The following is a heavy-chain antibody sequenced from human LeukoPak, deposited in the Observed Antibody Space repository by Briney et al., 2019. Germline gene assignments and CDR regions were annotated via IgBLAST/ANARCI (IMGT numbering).Heavy chain of an antibody. D-gene: IGHD3-9*01. Sequence: ASVKVSCKASGYTFTSYGISWVRQAPGQGLEWMGGIIPIFGTANYAQKFQGRVTITADESTSTAYMELSSLRSEDTAVYYCARGRYFDWLLVNDAFDIWGQGTMVTVSS. V-gene: IGHV1-69*13. J-gene: IGHJ3*02. CDR3: ARGRYFDWLLVNDAFDI. CDR2: IIPIFGTA. CDR1: GYTFTSYG.